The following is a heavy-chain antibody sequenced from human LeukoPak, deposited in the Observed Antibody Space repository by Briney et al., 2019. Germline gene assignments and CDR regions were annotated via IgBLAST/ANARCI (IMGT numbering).Heavy chain of an antibody. J-gene: IGHJ4*02. Sequence: PSETLSLTCTVSGGSTSSYYWSWIRQPAGKGLEWVGRIYTSGSTNYNPSLKSRVTMSVDTSKNQFSLKLSSVTAADTAVYYCAREYYDYVWGSYLGFDYWGQGTLVTVSS. D-gene: IGHD3-16*02. CDR1: GGSTSSYY. CDR2: IYTSGST. V-gene: IGHV4-4*07. CDR3: AREYYDYVWGSYLGFDY.